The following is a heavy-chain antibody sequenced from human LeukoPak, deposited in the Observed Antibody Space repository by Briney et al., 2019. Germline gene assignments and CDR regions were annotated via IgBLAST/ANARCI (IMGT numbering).Heavy chain of an antibody. V-gene: IGHV3-23*01. Sequence: GGSLRLSCAASGFAFRSYGMTWVRQAPGKGLEWVSAISDDASKTYYADSVRGRFAISRDNSKNTLYLQMNSLRAEDTAVYYCARDNAHVLLWFEGVEPLGYWGQGTLVTVSS. D-gene: IGHD3-10*01. J-gene: IGHJ4*02. CDR2: ISDDASKT. CDR1: GFAFRSYG. CDR3: ARDNAHVLLWFEGVEPLGY.